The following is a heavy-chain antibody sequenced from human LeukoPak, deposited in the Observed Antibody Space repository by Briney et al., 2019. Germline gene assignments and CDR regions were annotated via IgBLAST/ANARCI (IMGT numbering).Heavy chain of an antibody. CDR2: IYHSGTT. Sequence: SGTLSLTCAVAGGFISRSNWWSWVRQPPGKGLEWIGEIYHSGTTNYNPSLKSRVTISVDKSKNQFSLKLSSVTAADTAVYYCGREYNWKYFDYWGQGTLVTVSS. V-gene: IGHV4-4*02. J-gene: IGHJ4*02. CDR1: GGFISRSNW. D-gene: IGHD1-20*01. CDR3: GREYNWKYFDY.